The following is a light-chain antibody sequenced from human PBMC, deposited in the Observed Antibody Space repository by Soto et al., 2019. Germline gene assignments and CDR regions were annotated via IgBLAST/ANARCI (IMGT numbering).Light chain of an antibody. J-gene: IGKJ4*01. Sequence: IQLSQSPSSLSASVGDRVTITCRASQGISSYLAWYQQKPGKAPKLLIYAASTLESGVPSRFSGSGSGTDFTLTISRLQPEDFATYYCQQLNSYPQTFGGGTKV. CDR2: AAS. CDR1: QGISSY. V-gene: IGKV1-9*01. CDR3: QQLNSYPQT.